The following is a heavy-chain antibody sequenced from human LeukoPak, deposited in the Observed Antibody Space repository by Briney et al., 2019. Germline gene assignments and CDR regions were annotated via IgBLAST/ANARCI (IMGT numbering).Heavy chain of an antibody. CDR1: GFTFDDYV. CDR2: ITWNSDTI. J-gene: IGHJ4*02. CDR3: AKGGYYDILTGYYGLDY. V-gene: IGHV3-9*01. D-gene: IGHD3-9*01. Sequence: GGSLRLSCAASGFTFDDYVMHWVRQAPGKGLEWVSGITWNSDTIAYADSVKGRFTISRDNAKNSLYLQMSSLRADDTALYYCAKGGYYDILTGYYGLDYWGQGTLVTVSS.